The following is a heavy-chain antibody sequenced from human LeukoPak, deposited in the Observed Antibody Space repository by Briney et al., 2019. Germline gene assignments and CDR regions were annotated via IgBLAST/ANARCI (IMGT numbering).Heavy chain of an antibody. CDR3: ARDSWGGYYGSGGNPNY. Sequence: PSETLSLTCTVSGGSISSSSYYWGWIRQPPGKGLEWIGSIYYSGSTYYNPSLKSRVTISVDTSKNQFSLKLSSVTAADTAVYYCARDSWGGYYGSGGNPNYWGQGTLVTVSS. CDR1: GGSISSSSYY. V-gene: IGHV4-39*07. D-gene: IGHD3-10*01. CDR2: IYYSGST. J-gene: IGHJ4*02.